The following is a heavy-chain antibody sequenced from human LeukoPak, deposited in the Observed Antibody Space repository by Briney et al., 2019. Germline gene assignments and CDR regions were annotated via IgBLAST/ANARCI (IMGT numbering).Heavy chain of an antibody. CDR3: AKDTLSYDY. CDR1: GFKFNRYG. J-gene: IGHJ4*02. Sequence: GGSLRLSCAASGFKFNRYGMHWVRQAPGKGLEWVSAISCSGGSTYYADSVKGRFTISRDNSKNTLYLQMNSLRAEDTAVYYCAKDTLSYDYWGQGTLVTVSS. CDR2: ISCSGGST. D-gene: IGHD3-10*01. V-gene: IGHV3-23*01.